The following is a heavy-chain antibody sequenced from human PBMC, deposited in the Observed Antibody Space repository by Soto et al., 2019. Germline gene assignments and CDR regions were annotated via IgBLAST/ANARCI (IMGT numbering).Heavy chain of an antibody. CDR1: GFTFSSYA. CDR2: ISGSGGST. Sequence: EVPLLESGGGLVQPGGSLRLSCAASGFTFSSYAMSWVRQAPGKGLEWVSAISGSGGSTYYADSVKGRFTISRDNYKNTLHLQMNSLRAEDTAVYYCAKAGDIAAAGTYYYDYGMDVWGQGTTVTVSS. V-gene: IGHV3-23*01. J-gene: IGHJ6*02. CDR3: AKAGDIAAAGTYYYDYGMDV. D-gene: IGHD6-13*01.